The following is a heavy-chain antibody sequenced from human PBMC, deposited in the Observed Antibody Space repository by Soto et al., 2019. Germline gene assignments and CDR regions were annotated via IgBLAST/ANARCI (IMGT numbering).Heavy chain of an antibody. CDR2: ISGSGGST. D-gene: IGHD2-21*02. CDR1: GFTFSSYA. CDR3: ARARSHCGGDCLRYAMDV. V-gene: IGHV3-23*01. Sequence: EVQLLESGGGLVQPGGSLRLSCAASGFTFSSYAMSWVRQAPGKGLEWVSAISGSGGSTYYADSVKGRFTISRDNSKNTVYVQMNSLKAEDAAVYHCARARSHCGGDCLRYAMDVWGQGTTVTVSS. J-gene: IGHJ6*02.